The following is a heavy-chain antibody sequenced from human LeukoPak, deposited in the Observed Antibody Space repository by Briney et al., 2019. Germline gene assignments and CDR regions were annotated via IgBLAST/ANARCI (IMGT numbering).Heavy chain of an antibody. J-gene: IGHJ3*02. CDR3: ASQNDYYDSSGYINI. CDR1: GGTFSSYA. D-gene: IGHD3-22*01. V-gene: IGHV1-69*06. Sequence: GASVKVSCKASGGTFSSYAISWVRQAPGQGLEWMGGIIPIFGTANYAQKFQGRVTITADKSTSTAYMELSSLRSEDTAVYYCASQNDYYDSSGYINIWGQGTMVTVSS. CDR2: IIPIFGTA.